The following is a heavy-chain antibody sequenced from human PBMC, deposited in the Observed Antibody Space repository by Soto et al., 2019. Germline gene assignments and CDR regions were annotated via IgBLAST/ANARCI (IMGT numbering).Heavy chain of an antibody. CDR3: ARDWGGIAQAATYYFYGMDV. CDR2: INPNSGDT. Sequence: QVQLVQSGAEVRKPGASVKVSCKASGYSFLGYYMHWVRQAPGQGLEWMGWINPNSGDTNYAQNFQGRVTMNRDTSITTASMELSRLTSDDTALYYCARDWGGIAQAATYYFYGMDVWGQGTTVTVSS. J-gene: IGHJ6*02. D-gene: IGHD3-16*01. V-gene: IGHV1-2*02. CDR1: GYSFLGYY.